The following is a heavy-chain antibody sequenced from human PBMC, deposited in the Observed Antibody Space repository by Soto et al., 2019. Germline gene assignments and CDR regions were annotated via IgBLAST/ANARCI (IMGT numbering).Heavy chain of an antibody. Sequence: SETLSLTXTVSGGSISSSSYYWGWIRQPPGKGLEWIGSIYYSGSTYYNPSLKSRVTISVDTSKNQFSLKLSSVTAADTAVYYCARQSRYYYDSSGYYLPRNFDYWGQGTLVTVSS. CDR3: ARQSRYYYDSSGYYLPRNFDY. V-gene: IGHV4-39*01. D-gene: IGHD3-22*01. CDR1: GGSISSSSYY. CDR2: IYYSGST. J-gene: IGHJ4*02.